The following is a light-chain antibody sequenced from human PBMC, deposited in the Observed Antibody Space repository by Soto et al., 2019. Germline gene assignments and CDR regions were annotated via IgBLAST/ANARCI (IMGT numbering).Light chain of an antibody. Sequence: AIQMTQSPSSLSASVGDRVTLTCRASQGIRHDLGWYQQKPGKAPKVLIYGAYTLQSGVPSRFSGSGFGTDFPLTISSLQADEFATYYCRQEYSYPLTFGGGTKGE. V-gene: IGKV1-6*01. CDR2: GAY. CDR3: RQEYSYPLT. CDR1: QGIRHD. J-gene: IGKJ4*01.